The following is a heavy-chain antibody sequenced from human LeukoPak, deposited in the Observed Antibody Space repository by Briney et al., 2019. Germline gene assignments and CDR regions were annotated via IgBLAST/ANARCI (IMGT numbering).Heavy chain of an antibody. V-gene: IGHV3-74*01. CDR3: ARARGVWGSYLHTPSGY. CDR1: GFTFSSFW. J-gene: IGHJ4*02. Sequence: SGGSLRLSCAASGFTFSSFWMHWVRQAPGKGLVWVSRINGDGSSTSYADSVKGRFTISRDNAKSTLYLQMNTLRAEDTAVYYCARARGVWGSYLHTPSGYWGQGTLVTVSS. D-gene: IGHD3-16*02. CDR2: INGDGSST.